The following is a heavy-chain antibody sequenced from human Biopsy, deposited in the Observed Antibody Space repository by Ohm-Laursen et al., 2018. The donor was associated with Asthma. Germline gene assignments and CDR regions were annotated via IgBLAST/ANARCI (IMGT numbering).Heavy chain of an antibody. CDR3: ARSSHINWGGYFDY. D-gene: IGHD7-27*01. J-gene: IGHJ4*02. V-gene: IGHV1-69*13. CDR2: ILPIFGTA. Sequence: ASVKVSCKASGGSFDTYAISWLRQAPGQGLEWMGGILPIFGTANYAQKFQGRVTITADESTSTAYMELSSLRSEDTAVYYCARSSHINWGGYFDYWGQGTLVTVSS. CDR1: GGSFDTYA.